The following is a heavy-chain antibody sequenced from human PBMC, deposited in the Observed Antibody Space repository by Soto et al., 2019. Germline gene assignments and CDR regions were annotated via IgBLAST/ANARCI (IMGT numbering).Heavy chain of an antibody. D-gene: IGHD1-26*01. Sequence: QVQLVESGGGVVQPGRSLRLSCAASGFTFSSYGMHWVRQAPGKGLEWVAVISYDGSNKYYADSVKGRFTISRDNSKNTLYLQMNSLRAEDTAVYYCASSYPGDRELWHQPAYYYYGMDVWGQGTTVTVSS. V-gene: IGHV3-30*03. CDR3: ASSYPGDRELWHQPAYYYYGMDV. CDR2: ISYDGSNK. J-gene: IGHJ6*02. CDR1: GFTFSSYG.